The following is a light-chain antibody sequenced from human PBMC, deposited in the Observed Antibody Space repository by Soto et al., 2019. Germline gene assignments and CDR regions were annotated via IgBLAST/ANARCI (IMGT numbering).Light chain of an antibody. CDR1: SSDVGGYNY. Sequence: QSALTQPASVSGCPGQSITISCTGTSSDVGGYNYVSWYQQHPGKAPKLMIYDVSNRPSGVSNRFSGSKSGNTASLTISGLQAEDEADYYCSSYTSSSTLPYVFGTGTKVTVL. J-gene: IGLJ1*01. CDR3: SSYTSSSTLPYV. V-gene: IGLV2-14*01. CDR2: DVS.